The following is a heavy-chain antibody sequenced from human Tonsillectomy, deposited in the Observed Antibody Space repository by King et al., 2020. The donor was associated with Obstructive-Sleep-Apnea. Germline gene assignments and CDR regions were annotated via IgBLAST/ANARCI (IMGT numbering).Heavy chain of an antibody. D-gene: IGHD6-13*01. CDR3: AKAAADAFDI. CDR2: MSYYGSNK. J-gene: IGHJ3*02. V-gene: IGHV3-30*18. CDR1: GLTFISYG. Sequence: HVQLVESGVGVVPPGRSLSLYCAASGLTFISYGRPCVRQGPGKGPEGVAVMSYYGSNKYYVDSEKGRFTMSRDNSKNTLYLQMNSLRAEDTAVYYCAKAAADAFDIWGQGTMVTVSS.